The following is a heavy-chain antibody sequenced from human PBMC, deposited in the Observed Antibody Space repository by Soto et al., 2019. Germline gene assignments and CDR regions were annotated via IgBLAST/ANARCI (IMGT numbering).Heavy chain of an antibody. J-gene: IGHJ4*02. CDR1: GGSISSYY. V-gene: IGHV4-59*01. Sequence: SETLSLTCTVSGGSISSYYRSWIRQPPGKGLEWIGYIYYSGSTNYNPSLKSRVTISVDTSKNQFSLKLSSVTAADTAVYYCARNGDRDGYNFVGYWGQGTLVTVSS. D-gene: IGHD5-12*01. CDR3: ARNGDRDGYNFVGY. CDR2: IYYSGST.